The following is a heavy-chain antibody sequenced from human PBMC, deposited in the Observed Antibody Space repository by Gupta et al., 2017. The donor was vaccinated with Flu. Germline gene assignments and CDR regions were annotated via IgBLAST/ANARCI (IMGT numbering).Heavy chain of an antibody. Sequence: EVQLVESGGGLVQPGGSLRLSCAASGFTFSSYDMHWVRQATGKGLEWVSAIGTAGDTYYPGSVKGRFTISRENAKNSLYLQMNSLRAGDTAVYYCARAVQLWSVDYWGQGTLVTVSS. J-gene: IGHJ4*02. CDR3: ARAVQLWSVDY. V-gene: IGHV3-13*01. D-gene: IGHD5-18*01. CDR1: GFTFSSYD. CDR2: IGTAGDT.